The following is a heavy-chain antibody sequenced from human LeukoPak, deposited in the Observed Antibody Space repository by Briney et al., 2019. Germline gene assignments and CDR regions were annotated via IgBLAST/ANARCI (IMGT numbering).Heavy chain of an antibody. CDR1: GYTFTGYY. CDR2: INPSGGST. J-gene: IGHJ4*02. D-gene: IGHD3-22*01. CDR3: ATWYYYDSSDYYLADY. Sequence: ASVKVSCKASGYTFTGYYMHWVRQAPGQGLEWMGIINPSGGSTIYAQELQGRVTMTKDTSTDTAYMELSSLRSEDTAVYYCATWYYYDSSDYYLADYWGQGTLVTVSS. V-gene: IGHV1-46*04.